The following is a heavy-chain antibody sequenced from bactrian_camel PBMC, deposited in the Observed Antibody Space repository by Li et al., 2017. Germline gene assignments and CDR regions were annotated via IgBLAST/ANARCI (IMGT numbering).Heavy chain of an antibody. CDR2: LDSDGTT. CDR1: GYTSRKIC. CDR3: ATGRWKGFETGGVCYPFINDYDN. V-gene: IGHV3S53*01. D-gene: IGHD7*01. Sequence: HVQLVESGGGSVQAGGSLRLSCVVSGYTSRKICMAWFRQAPGQKREGVAGLDSDGTTDYADSVKGRFTISQGDTISQGNAFHTLYLQMNMLEPEDTAMYYCATGRWKGFETGGVCYPFINDYDNWGQGTQVTVS. J-gene: IGHJ4*01.